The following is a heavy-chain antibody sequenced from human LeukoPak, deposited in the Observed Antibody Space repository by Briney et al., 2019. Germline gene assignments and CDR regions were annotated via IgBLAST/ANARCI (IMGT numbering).Heavy chain of an antibody. V-gene: IGHV3-23*01. Sequence: GGSLRLSCAASGFTFSSYAMSWVRQAPGKGLEWVSAISNSGGSTHYADSVKGRFTISRDNSKNTLFVEMSSLRPEDTAIYHCAEGTYGTFDCWGQGTLVTVSS. CDR3: AEGTYGTFDC. J-gene: IGHJ4*02. CDR2: ISNSGGST. CDR1: GFTFSSYA. D-gene: IGHD1-1*01.